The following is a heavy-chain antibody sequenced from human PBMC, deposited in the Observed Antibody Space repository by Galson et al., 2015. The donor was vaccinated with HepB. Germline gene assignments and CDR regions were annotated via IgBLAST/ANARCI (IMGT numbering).Heavy chain of an antibody. D-gene: IGHD6-13*01. CDR1: GSTLTELS. V-gene: IGHV1-24*01. CDR3: ATVHSSSWYPNQYYFDY. J-gene: IGHJ4*02. CDR2: FDPEDGET. Sequence: SVKVSCKVSGSTLTELSMHWVRQAPGKGLEWMGGFDPEDGETIYAQKFQGRVTMTEDTSTDTAYMELSSLRSEDTAVYYCATVHSSSWYPNQYYFDYWGQGTLVTVSS.